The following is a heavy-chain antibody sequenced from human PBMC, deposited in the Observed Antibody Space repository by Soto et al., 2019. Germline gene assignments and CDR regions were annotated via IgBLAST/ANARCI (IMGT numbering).Heavy chain of an antibody. V-gene: IGHV5-10-1*01. Sequence: GESLKISCKVSGYSFTSYWISWVRQMPGKGLEWMGRIDPSDSYTNYSPSFQGHVTISADKSISTAYLQWSSLKASDTAMYYCARLIGDILTGYTYYGMDVWGQGTTVTVSS. J-gene: IGHJ6*02. D-gene: IGHD3-9*01. CDR3: ARLIGDILTGYTYYGMDV. CDR1: GYSFTSYW. CDR2: IDPSDSYT.